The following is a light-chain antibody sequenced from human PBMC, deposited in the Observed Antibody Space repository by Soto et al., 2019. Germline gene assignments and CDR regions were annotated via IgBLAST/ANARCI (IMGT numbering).Light chain of an antibody. CDR3: QQYNSHFQT. J-gene: IGKJ1*01. Sequence: DIQMAQSPSTLSASVGDRITITCRASQSISSWLAWYQQKPGKAPKLLISDASSLENWVPSRFSGSGSGTEFTLTISSLQPDDFATYYCQQYNSHFQTFCQGTKVDIK. V-gene: IGKV1-5*01. CDR1: QSISSW. CDR2: DAS.